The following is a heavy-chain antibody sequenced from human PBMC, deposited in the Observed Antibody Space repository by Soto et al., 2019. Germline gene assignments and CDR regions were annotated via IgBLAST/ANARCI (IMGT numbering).Heavy chain of an antibody. D-gene: IGHD3-16*01. CDR2: ISGSGGST. V-gene: IGHV3-23*01. CDR3: AKSFTGSPPTVFYYYYGMDV. CDR1: GFTFSSYA. J-gene: IGHJ6*02. Sequence: VGSLRLSCAASGFTFSSYAMSWVRQAPGKGLEWVSAISGSGGSTYYADSVKGRFTISRDNSKNTLYLQMNSLRAEDTAVYYCAKSFTGSPPTVFYYYYGMDVWGQGTTVTVSS.